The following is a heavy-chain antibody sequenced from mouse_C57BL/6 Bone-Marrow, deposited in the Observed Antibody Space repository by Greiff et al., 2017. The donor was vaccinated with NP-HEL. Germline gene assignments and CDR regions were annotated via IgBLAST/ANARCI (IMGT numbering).Heavy chain of an antibody. CDR2: IHPNSGST. D-gene: IGHD1-1*01. V-gene: IGHV1-64*01. Sequence: QVQLQQPGAELVKPGASVKLSCKASGYTFTSYWMHWVKQRPGQGLEWIGMIHPNSGSTNYNEKLKSKATLTVDKSSSTAYMQLSSLTSEDSAVYYCARDGSSYEFAYWGQGTLVTVSA. CDR1: GYTFTSYW. J-gene: IGHJ3*01. CDR3: ARDGSSYEFAY.